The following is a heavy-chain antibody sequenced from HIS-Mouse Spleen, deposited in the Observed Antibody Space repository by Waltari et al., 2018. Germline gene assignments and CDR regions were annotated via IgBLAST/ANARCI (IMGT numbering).Heavy chain of an antibody. Sequence: QVTLRESGPALVKPTQTLTLTCTFSGFSLSTSGMCVSWIRQPPGKALEWLARIDWDDVKYYSTSLKTRRTISKETSKNQVVLTMTNMDPVDTATYYCARIAEGYSSGWYAFDYWGQGTLVTVSS. J-gene: IGHJ4*02. CDR3: ARIAEGYSSGWYAFDY. V-gene: IGHV2-70*15. CDR1: GFSLSTSGMC. CDR2: IDWDDVK. D-gene: IGHD6-19*01.